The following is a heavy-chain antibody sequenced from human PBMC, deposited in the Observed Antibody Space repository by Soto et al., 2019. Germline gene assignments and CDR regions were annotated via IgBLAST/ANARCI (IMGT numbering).Heavy chain of an antibody. V-gene: IGHV3-49*03. CDR2: IRSKAYGGTT. CDR1: GFTFGDYA. J-gene: IGHJ4*02. D-gene: IGHD3-10*01. CDR3: TRADWFGELFPRPFDY. Sequence: GGSLRLSCTASGFTFGDYAMSWFRQAPGKGLEWVGFIRSKAYGGTTEYAASVKGRFTISRDDSESIAYLQMNSLKTEDTAVYYCTRADWFGELFPRPFDYWGQGTLVTVSS.